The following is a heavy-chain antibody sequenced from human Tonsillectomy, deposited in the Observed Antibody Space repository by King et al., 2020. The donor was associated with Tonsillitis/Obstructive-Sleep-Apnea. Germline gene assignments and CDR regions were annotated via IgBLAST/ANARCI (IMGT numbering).Heavy chain of an antibody. D-gene: IGHD3-10*01. V-gene: IGHV3-72*01. CDR1: GFSFSDDF. J-gene: IGHJ4*02. CDR2: SRNKPNSYTT. Sequence: VQLVESGGGLAQPGGSLRLSCAASGFSFSDDFMDWVRQAPGKGLEWVGRSRNKPNSYTTEYAAAVKDRFTISRDDSKNSLNLQMNSLKIEDTAVYYCARVASPRTGSDYLDYWGQGTLVTVSS. CDR3: ARVASPRTGSDYLDY.